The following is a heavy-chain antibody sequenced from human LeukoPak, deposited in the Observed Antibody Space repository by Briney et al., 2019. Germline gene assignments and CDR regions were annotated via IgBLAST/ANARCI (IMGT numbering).Heavy chain of an antibody. CDR1: GFTLSRYW. CDR2: IKGDGSKR. V-gene: IGHV3-7*02. CDR3: AVYNWNSKRDLDY. J-gene: IGHJ4*02. D-gene: IGHD1-7*01. Sequence: GGSLRLSCTASGFTLSRYWMSWVRQAPGKGLEWVADIKGDGSKRYYADSVKGRFTISRDNAENSLYLQMNSLRAEDTAVYYCAVYNWNSKRDLDYWGQGTLVTVSS.